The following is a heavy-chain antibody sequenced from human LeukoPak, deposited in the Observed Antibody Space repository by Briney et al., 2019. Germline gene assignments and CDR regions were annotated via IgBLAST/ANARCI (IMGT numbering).Heavy chain of an antibody. V-gene: IGHV3-48*03. J-gene: IGHJ4*02. CDR3: ARGGSGYFVFDY. CDR2: ISSSGSTI. CDR1: GFTFSSYE. D-gene: IGHD3-22*01. Sequence: AGSLRLSCAASGFTFSSYEMNWVRQAPGKGLEWVSYISSSGSTIYYADSVKGRFTISRDNAKNSLYLQMNSLRAEDTAVYYCARGGSGYFVFDYWGQGTLVTVSS.